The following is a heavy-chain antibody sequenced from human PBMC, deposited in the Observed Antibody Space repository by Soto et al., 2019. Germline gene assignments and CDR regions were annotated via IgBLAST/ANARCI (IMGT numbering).Heavy chain of an antibody. Sequence: GGSLRLSCAASGFTFSSYDMHWVRQATGKGLEWVSAIGTAGDTYYPGSVKGRFTISRENAKNSLYLQMNSLRAGDTAVYYCARDTRGATPLGYYYGMDVWGQGTTVTVSS. D-gene: IGHD1-26*01. CDR1: GFTFSSYD. V-gene: IGHV3-13*04. CDR3: ARDTRGATPLGYYYGMDV. CDR2: IGTAGDT. J-gene: IGHJ6*02.